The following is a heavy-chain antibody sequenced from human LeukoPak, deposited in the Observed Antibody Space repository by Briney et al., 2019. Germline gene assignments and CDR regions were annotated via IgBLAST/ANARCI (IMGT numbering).Heavy chain of an antibody. J-gene: IGHJ4*02. CDR2: IYYSGST. CDR3: ARSLPAAMVDLFDY. D-gene: IGHD2-2*01. Sequence: SETLSLTCTVSGGSISSYYWSWIRQPPGKGLEWIAYIYYSGSTNYNPSLKSRVTISVDTSKNQFSLKLSSVTAADTAVYYCARSLPAAMVDLFDYWGQGTLVTVSS. CDR1: GGSISSYY. V-gene: IGHV4-59*13.